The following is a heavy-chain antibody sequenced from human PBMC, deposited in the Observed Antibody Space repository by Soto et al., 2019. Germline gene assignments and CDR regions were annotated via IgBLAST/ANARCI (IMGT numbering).Heavy chain of an antibody. D-gene: IGHD2-2*01. CDR3: ARDRGGYCSGTSCYGDFDY. Sequence: QVQLVQSGTEVKKPGASVKVSCKASGYTFSGYAMHWGRQAPGQRLEWMGWINADDGNTKYTQKFQGRVTITRDTSASTAYMELSILRSEDTAVYYCARDRGGYCSGTSCYGDFDYWGQGTLVTVSS. J-gene: IGHJ4*02. CDR1: GYTFSGYA. V-gene: IGHV1-3*01. CDR2: INADDGNT.